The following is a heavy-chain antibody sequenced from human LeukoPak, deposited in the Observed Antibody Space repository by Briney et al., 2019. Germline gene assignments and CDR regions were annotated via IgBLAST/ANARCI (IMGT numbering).Heavy chain of an antibody. Sequence: SETLSHICTVSGGSISRYYWSCIRPPRGKAREGIGYISYSGTTNYNPSLKSRVTISVDTSKHHSSIKLSSVTAAGAAVYSCARGVYIAAAQYGYWGQGTLVTVSS. J-gene: IGHJ4*02. CDR1: GGSISRYY. D-gene: IGHD6-13*01. CDR2: ISYSGTT. V-gene: IGHV4-59*01. CDR3: ARGVYIAAAQYGY.